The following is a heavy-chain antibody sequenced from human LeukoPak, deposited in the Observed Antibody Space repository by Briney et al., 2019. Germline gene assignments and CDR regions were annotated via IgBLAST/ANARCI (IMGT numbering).Heavy chain of an antibody. Sequence: SETLSLTCTVSSGSINNYYWSGIRQPPGRGLEWMGHIYSNGDTKYNPSLKGRVTTSVDTAKNQFSLTLSSVTAADTAVYYCARDGGGYTYAYIYWGQGTLVTVSS. J-gene: IGHJ4*02. V-gene: IGHV4-59*01. D-gene: IGHD5-18*01. CDR1: SGSINNYY. CDR2: IYSNGDT. CDR3: ARDGGGYTYAYIY.